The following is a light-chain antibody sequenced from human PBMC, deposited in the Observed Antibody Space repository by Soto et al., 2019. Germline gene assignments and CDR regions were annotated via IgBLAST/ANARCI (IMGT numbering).Light chain of an antibody. CDR3: SSYTSSRTHVV. V-gene: IGLV2-14*01. Sequence: QSALPQPASVSGSPGQSITISCTGTSSDVGGYNYVSWYQPHPGKAPRLMIYDVSNRTSGVSDRFSGTKSSNTASLTISGLKAEDEADYYCSSYTSSRTHVVFGGGTTLAVL. J-gene: IGLJ2*01. CDR1: SSDVGGYNY. CDR2: DVS.